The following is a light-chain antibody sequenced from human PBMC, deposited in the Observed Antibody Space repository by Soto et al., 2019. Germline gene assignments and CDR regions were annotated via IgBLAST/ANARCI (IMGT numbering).Light chain of an antibody. CDR1: SSYVGMYNL. J-gene: IGLJ1*01. Sequence: QSALTQPASVSASPGQSITISCTETSSYVGMYNLVSWYQQHPGKAPKLKIYAVSKRPSGVSTRFSGSKSGNTASLTISGLQAEDEADYYCCSYAGSSTFLYVFGTGTKVTVL. V-gene: IGLV2-23*02. CDR2: AVS. CDR3: CSYAGSSTFLYV.